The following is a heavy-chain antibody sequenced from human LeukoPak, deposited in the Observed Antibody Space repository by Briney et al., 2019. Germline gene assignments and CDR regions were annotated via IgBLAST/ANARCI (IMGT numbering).Heavy chain of an antibody. D-gene: IGHD5-18*01. CDR2: IYPGDSDT. CDR3: ARHRGYSYGLSGWFDP. J-gene: IGHJ5*02. CDR1: GYSSSSYW. V-gene: IGHV5-51*01. Sequence: GESLKISCKGSGYSSSSYWIAWVRQMPGKGLEWMGIIYPGDSDTRYSPSFQGQVTISADKSISTAYLQWSSLKASDTAMYYCARHRGYSYGLSGWFDPWGQGTLVTVSS.